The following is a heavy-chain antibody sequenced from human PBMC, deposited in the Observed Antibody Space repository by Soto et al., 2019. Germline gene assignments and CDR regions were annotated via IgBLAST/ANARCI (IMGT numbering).Heavy chain of an antibody. D-gene: IGHD1-26*01. V-gene: IGHV3-30*18. CDR2: ISYDGSNK. J-gene: IGHJ4*02. Sequence: PGGSLRLSCAASGFTFSSYGMHWVRQAPGKGLDWAAVISYDGSNKYYADSVKGRFTISRDNSKNTLYLQMNSLRAEDTAVYYCAKDPPPYSGSYTPPLNYFDYLGQGTLVTVSS. CDR1: GFTFSSYG. CDR3: AKDPPPYSGSYTPPLNYFDY.